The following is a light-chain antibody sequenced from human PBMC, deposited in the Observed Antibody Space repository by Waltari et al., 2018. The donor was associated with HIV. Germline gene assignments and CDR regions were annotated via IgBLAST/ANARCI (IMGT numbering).Light chain of an antibody. V-gene: IGLV1-44*01. CDR2: SNS. J-gene: IGLJ2*01. Sequence: QSMLTQPPSTSGTPGQRVTISCSGSKSNIGSNPVTWYQQLPGMAPRLLVSSNSQRPSGVPNRFSGSKSGTSASLAISGLQPDDESDYYCAAWDDSLDGVVFGGGTKVTVL. CDR1: KSNIGSNP. CDR3: AAWDDSLDGVV.